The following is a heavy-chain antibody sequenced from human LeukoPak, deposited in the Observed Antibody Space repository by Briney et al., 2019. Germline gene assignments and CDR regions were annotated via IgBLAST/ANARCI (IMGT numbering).Heavy chain of an antibody. CDR2: ISGSGGST. J-gene: IGHJ4*02. Sequence: PGGSLRLSCAASGFTFSSYAMSWVRQAPGKGLEWVSAISGSGGSTYYADSVKSRFTISSDNSKNTLYLQMNSLRAEDTAVYYCAKGVGVVPAAVDYWGQGTLVTVSS. CDR1: GFTFSSYA. V-gene: IGHV3-23*01. CDR3: AKGVGVVPAAVDY. D-gene: IGHD2-2*01.